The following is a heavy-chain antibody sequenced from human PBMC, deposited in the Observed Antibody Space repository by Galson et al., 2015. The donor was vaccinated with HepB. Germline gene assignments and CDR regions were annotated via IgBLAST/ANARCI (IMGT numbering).Heavy chain of an antibody. V-gene: IGHV3-74*01. Sequence: SLRLSCAASGFTFSSYWMHWVRQAPGKGLVWVSRINSDGSSTSYADSVKGRFTISRDNAKNTLYLQMNSLRAEDTAVYYCARGGYCSGGSCYPNWFDPWGQGTLVTVSS. J-gene: IGHJ5*02. CDR3: ARGGYCSGGSCYPNWFDP. CDR2: INSDGSST. D-gene: IGHD2-15*01. CDR1: GFTFSSYW.